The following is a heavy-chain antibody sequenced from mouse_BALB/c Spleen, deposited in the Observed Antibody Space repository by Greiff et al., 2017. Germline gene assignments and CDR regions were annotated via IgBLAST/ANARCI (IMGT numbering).Heavy chain of an antibody. V-gene: IGHV1-69*01. Sequence: VQLQQPGAELVMPGASVKMSCKASGYTFTDYWMHWVKQRPGQGLEWIGAIDTSDSYTSYNQKFKGKATLTVDESSSTAYMQLSSLTSEDSAVYYWARSKVYDYFEYWGQGTTLTVAS. CDR3: ARSKVYDYFEY. CDR2: IDTSDSYT. J-gene: IGHJ2*01. CDR1: GYTFTDYW. D-gene: IGHD2-12*01.